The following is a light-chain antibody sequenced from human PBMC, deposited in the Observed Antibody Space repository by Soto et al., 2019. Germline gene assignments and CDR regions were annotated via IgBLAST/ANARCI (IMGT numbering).Light chain of an antibody. CDR3: QHYGNSPPSVT. Sequence: DIVMTQSPLSLPVTPGEPASISCRSSQSLLHSNGYNYLDWYLQKPGQSPQLLIYLGSNRASGVPDRFSGSGSGTDFTLTISRLEPEDFAVYYCQHYGNSPPSVTFGPGTKVDIK. CDR1: QSLLHSNGYNY. J-gene: IGKJ3*01. V-gene: IGKV2-28*01. CDR2: LGS.